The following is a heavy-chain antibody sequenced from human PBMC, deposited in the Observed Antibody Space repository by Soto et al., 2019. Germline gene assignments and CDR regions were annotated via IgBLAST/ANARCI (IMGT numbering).Heavy chain of an antibody. J-gene: IGHJ6*02. Sequence: PGGSLRLSCSTSGFTFSSFARHWVRQAPGKGLEYVSAVSNSGTTAYYADSVKDRFTISRDNAKNTLYLQVDSLRTEDTAVYYCVKSSRRDITASRGMDVWGQGTTVTVSS. CDR2: VSNSGTTA. CDR3: VKSSRRDITASRGMDV. D-gene: IGHD3-3*01. V-gene: IGHV3-64D*06. CDR1: GFTFSSFA.